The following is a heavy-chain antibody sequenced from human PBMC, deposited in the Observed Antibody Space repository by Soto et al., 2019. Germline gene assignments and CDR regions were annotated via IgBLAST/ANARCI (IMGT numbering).Heavy chain of an antibody. CDR2: INHSGST. D-gene: IGHD2-2*01. CDR3: ARGKVVVVPAAGGEYNWFDP. CDR1: GGSFSGYY. Sequence: PSETLSLTCAVYGGSFSGYYWSWIRQPPGKGLEWIGEINHSGSTNYNPSLKSRVTISVDTSKNQFSLKLSSVTAADTAVYYCARGKVVVVPAAGGEYNWFDPWGQGTLVTVSS. J-gene: IGHJ5*02. V-gene: IGHV4-34*01.